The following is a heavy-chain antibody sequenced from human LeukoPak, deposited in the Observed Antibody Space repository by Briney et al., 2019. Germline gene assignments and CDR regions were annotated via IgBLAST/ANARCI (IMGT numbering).Heavy chain of an antibody. J-gene: IGHJ4*02. V-gene: IGHV3-9*01. D-gene: IGHD6-19*01. CDR2: ISWNSGSI. CDR1: GFIFNNYA. Sequence: GGSLRLSCAGSGFIFNNYAMHWVRQPPGKGLERVSGISWNSGSIDYADSVKGRFTISRDNAKNSLYLQMNSLRVEDTAFYYCAKDNRRHYTSGPNPDSLHWGQGALVTVSS. CDR3: AKDNRRHYTSGPNPDSLH.